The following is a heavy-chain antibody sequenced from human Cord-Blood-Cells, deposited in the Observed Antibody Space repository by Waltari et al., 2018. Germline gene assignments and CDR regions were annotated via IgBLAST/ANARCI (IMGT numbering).Heavy chain of an antibody. CDR2: IYYSGST. D-gene: IGHD5-12*01. Sequence: QVQLQESGPGLVKPSQTLSLTCTVSGGSISRGGYYWSWIRQHPGKGMEWIGYIYYSGSTYYNPSLKSRVTISVDTSKNQFSLKLSSVTAADTAVYYCASSPRDPYDPYYYYYYGMDVWGQGTTVTVSS. CDR1: GGSISRGGYY. V-gene: IGHV4-31*03. J-gene: IGHJ6*02. CDR3: ASSPRDPYDPYYYYYYGMDV.